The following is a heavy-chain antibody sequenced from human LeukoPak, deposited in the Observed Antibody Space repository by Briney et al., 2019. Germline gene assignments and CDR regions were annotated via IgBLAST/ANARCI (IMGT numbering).Heavy chain of an antibody. J-gene: IGHJ4*02. CDR1: GFTFRLYG. Sequence: GRSLRLSCAASGFTFRLYGMHWVRQAPGKGLEWGAVISYHGNIKYYADSVKARFTFSRASSKTTPYLQMNSLRAEDTPVYYCPRCPECRGYYYELDSWGQGTLVRVSS. CDR2: ISYHGNIK. CDR3: PRCPECRGYYYELDS. V-gene: IGHV3-30*03. D-gene: IGHD3-22*01.